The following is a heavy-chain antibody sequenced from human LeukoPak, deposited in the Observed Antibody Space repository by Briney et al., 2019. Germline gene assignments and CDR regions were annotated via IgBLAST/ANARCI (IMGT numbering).Heavy chain of an antibody. J-gene: IGHJ5*02. CDR3: ARVGASSGWDGFGWFDP. CDR2: IFYSGSS. Sequence: SETLSLTCTVSGGSISSSSYYWGWIRQPPGKGLEWIGTIFYSGSSYSSPSLKSRVTISIDTSKNQFSLKLSSVTAADTAVYYCARVGASSGWDGFGWFDPWGQGTLVTVSS. CDR1: GGSISSSSYY. D-gene: IGHD6-19*01. V-gene: IGHV4-39*07.